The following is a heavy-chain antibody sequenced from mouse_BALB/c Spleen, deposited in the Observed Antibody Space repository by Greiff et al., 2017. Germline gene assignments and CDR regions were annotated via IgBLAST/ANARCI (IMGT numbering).Heavy chain of an antibody. CDR1: GYTFSSYW. CDR2: ILPGSGST. Sequence: VKLMESGAELMKPGASVKISCKATGYTFSSYWIEWVKQRPGHGLEWIGEILPGSGSTNYNEKFKGKATFTADTSSNTAYMQLSSLTSEDSAVYYCARRGNYYGSPFAMDYWGQGTSVTVSS. D-gene: IGHD1-1*01. V-gene: IGHV1-9*01. J-gene: IGHJ4*01. CDR3: ARRGNYYGSPFAMDY.